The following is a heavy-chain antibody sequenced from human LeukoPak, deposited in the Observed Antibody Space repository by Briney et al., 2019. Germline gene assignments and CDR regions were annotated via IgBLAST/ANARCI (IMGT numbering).Heavy chain of an antibody. CDR2: IAPDGSER. CDR3: ARDSSIPY. CDR1: GFTFSTYW. Sequence: PGGSLRLSCAASGFTFSTYWMSWVRQAPGKGLEWVANIAPDGSERYYVDSMKGRFTISRDNAKNSLYLQMNSLRAEDTAMYYCARDSSIPYWGQGTLVTVSS. D-gene: IGHD2-2*02. J-gene: IGHJ4*02. V-gene: IGHV3-7*03.